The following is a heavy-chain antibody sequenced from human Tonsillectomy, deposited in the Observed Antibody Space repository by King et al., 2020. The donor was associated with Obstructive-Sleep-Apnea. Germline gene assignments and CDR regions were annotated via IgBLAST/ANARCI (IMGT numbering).Heavy chain of an antibody. J-gene: IGHJ4*02. CDR2: IWYDGSKK. Sequence: VQLVESGGGVVQPGRSLRLSCVASGFTFTTYGMHWVRQAPGKGLEWVAVIWYDGSKKSYADSVKGRFSISRDNSKNTLYLQMNSLRVEDTAVYYCARDQGWFGELGDEYYFGFWGQGSRVTVSS. CDR1: GFTFTTYG. CDR3: ARDQGWFGELGDEYYFGF. D-gene: IGHD3-10*01. V-gene: IGHV3-33*01.